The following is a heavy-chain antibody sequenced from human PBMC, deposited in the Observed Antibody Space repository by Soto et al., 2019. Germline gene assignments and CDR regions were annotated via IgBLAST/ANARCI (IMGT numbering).Heavy chain of an antibody. CDR1: GGSISSGGYY. CDR3: ARAPYSSGWFDAFDI. V-gene: IGHV4-31*03. J-gene: IGHJ3*02. D-gene: IGHD6-19*01. Sequence: TLYLTCTVSGGSISSGGYYWSWIRQHPGKGLEWIGYIYYSGSTYYNPSLKSRVTISVDTSKNQFSLKLSSVTAADTAVYYCARAPYSSGWFDAFDIWGQGTMVTVSS. CDR2: IYYSGST.